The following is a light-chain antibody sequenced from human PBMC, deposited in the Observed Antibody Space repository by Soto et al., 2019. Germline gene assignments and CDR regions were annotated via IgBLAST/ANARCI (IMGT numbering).Light chain of an antibody. Sequence: QSVLAQPRSVSGSPGQSVTISCTGASSDVGGYNYVSWYQQHPGKAPKLMIYDVSKRPSGVPDRFSGSKSGNTASLTISGLPTEDEDDYYCCSYAGRYTYVFGTGNKVTVL. J-gene: IGLJ1*01. CDR3: CSYAGRYTYV. CDR1: SSDVGGYNY. CDR2: DVS. V-gene: IGLV2-11*01.